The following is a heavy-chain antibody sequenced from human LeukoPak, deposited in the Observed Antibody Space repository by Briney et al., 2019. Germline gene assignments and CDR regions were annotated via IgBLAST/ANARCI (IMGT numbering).Heavy chain of an antibody. Sequence: PSETLSLTCTVSGGSISSGGYYWSWIRQHPGKGLEWIGYIYYSGSTYYNPSLKSRVTISVDTSKNQFSLKLSSVTAADTAVYYCARAAKEQNFGVVKDWGQGTLVTVSS. CDR1: GGSISSGGYY. CDR3: ARAAKEQNFGVVKD. CDR2: IYYSGST. D-gene: IGHD3-3*01. V-gene: IGHV4-31*03. J-gene: IGHJ4*02.